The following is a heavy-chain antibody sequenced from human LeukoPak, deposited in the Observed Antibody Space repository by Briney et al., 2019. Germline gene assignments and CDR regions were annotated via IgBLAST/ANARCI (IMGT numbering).Heavy chain of an antibody. CDR2: IYYSGST. V-gene: IGHV4-31*03. J-gene: IGHJ3*02. CDR1: GGSISSGGHY. Sequence: SETLSLTCTVSGGSISSGGHYWRCIRLHPGKGLDWIGYIYYSGSTYYNPSLKSRVTISVDTSKNQFSLKLSSVTAADTAVYYCAREGSLSPFDIWGQGTMVTVSS. CDR3: AREGSLSPFDI.